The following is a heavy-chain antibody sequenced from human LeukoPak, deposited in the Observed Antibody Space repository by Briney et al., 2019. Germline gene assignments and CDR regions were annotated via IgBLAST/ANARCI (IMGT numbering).Heavy chain of an antibody. Sequence: SETLSLTCTVSGGSISSYYWSWIRQPPGKGLEWIGYFYYSGSTNYNPSLKSRVTISVDTSQNQFSLKLSSVTAADTAVYYCARVVPIVVVTTIPYYFDYWGQGTLVTVSS. J-gene: IGHJ4*02. V-gene: IGHV4-59*01. CDR1: GGSISSYY. CDR2: FYYSGST. CDR3: ARVVPIVVVTTIPYYFDY. D-gene: IGHD2-21*02.